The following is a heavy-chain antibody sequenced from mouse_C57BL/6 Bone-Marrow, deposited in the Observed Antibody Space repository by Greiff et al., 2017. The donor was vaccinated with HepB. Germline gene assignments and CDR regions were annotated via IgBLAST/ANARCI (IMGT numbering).Heavy chain of an antibody. CDR1: GFTFSDYG. CDR3: ANPFTRYFDV. CDR2: ISSGSSTI. Sequence: DVQLVESGGGLVKPGGSLKLSCAASGFTFSDYGMHWVRQAPEKGLEWVAYISSGSSTIYYADTVKGRFTISRDNAKNTLFLQMTSLRSEDTAMYYCANPFTRYFDVWGTGTTVTVSS. J-gene: IGHJ1*03. V-gene: IGHV5-17*01.